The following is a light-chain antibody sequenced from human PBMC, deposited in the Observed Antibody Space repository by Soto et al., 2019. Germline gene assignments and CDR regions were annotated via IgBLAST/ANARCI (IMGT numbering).Light chain of an antibody. Sequence: DIQMTQSPSTLSGSVGGRVTITCRASQTIGSWLAWYQQKPGKAPNLLIYDASNLESGVPSRFSGSGSGTDFTLTISRLEPEDFAVYYCQQYGSSPTTFGQGTKVDI. CDR2: DAS. J-gene: IGKJ1*01. CDR1: QTIGSW. V-gene: IGKV1-5*01. CDR3: QQYGSSPTT.